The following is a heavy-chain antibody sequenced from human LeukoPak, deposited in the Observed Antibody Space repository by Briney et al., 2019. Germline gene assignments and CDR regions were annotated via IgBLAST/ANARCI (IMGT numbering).Heavy chain of an antibody. CDR3: ARDLKGFNL. V-gene: IGHV3-7*04. CDR1: GFYFSAYL. Sequence: GASRRLSCVASGFYFSAYLMSWVRQAPGKGLEWEANIKQDGSQEFYLDSVKGRFTISRDNGNNSLYLHMSRLRIEDTAVYYCARDLKGFNLWGQGALVTVSS. J-gene: IGHJ5*02. CDR2: IKQDGSQE.